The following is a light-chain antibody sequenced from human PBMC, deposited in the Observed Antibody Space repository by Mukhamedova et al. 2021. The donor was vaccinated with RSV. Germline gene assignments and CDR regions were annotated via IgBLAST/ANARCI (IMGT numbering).Light chain of an antibody. Sequence: WYQRRVHGEAPKLLIYSASSSQSGVPSRFRGGGSGTDCTLTIAGLQPEDVATYFCQQSSESPPTFGPGTKVE. CDR3: QQSSESPPT. CDR2: SAS. V-gene: IGKV1-39*01. J-gene: IGKJ2*01.